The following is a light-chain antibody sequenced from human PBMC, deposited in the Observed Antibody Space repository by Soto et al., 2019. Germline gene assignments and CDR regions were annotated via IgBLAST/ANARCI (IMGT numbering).Light chain of an antibody. CDR2: GAS. V-gene: IGKV3-15*01. J-gene: IGKJ2*01. Sequence: EIVMTQSPATLSVSPGERATLSCRASQSVSSNLAWYQHKPGQAPRLLIYGASTRPTGIPARFSGSGSGTEFTLTISSLQSEDFAVYYCQQYNNWPPDTFGQGTKLEIK. CDR1: QSVSSN. CDR3: QQYNNWPPDT.